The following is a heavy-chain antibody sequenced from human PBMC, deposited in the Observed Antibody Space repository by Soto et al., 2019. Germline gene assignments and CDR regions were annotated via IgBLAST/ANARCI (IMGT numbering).Heavy chain of an antibody. V-gene: IGHV3-23*01. CDR2: ISGSGGST. J-gene: IGHJ6*02. D-gene: IGHD2-2*01. CDR3: AKDVWDVVVPAAPADYYGMDV. CDR1: GFTFSSYA. Sequence: GGSLRLPCAASGFTFSSYAMSWVRQAPGKGLEWVSAISGSGGSTYYADSVKGRFTISRDNSKNTLYLQMNSLRAEDTAVYYCAKDVWDVVVPAAPADYYGMDVWGQGTTVTVSS.